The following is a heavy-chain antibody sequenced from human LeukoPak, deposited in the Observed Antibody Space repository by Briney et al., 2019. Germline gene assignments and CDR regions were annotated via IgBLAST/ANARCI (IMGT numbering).Heavy chain of an antibody. D-gene: IGHD6-13*01. Sequence: SETLSLTCTVPGDSISSSGYYWGWIRQPPGKGLEWIGSIYYSGSTSYNPSLKSRVTISLDTSKDQFSLKLTSVTAADTAVYYCARKGYSISWYSPWGQGTLVTVSS. V-gene: IGHV4-39*07. CDR3: ARKGYSISWYSP. J-gene: IGHJ5*02. CDR1: GDSISSSGYY. CDR2: IYYSGST.